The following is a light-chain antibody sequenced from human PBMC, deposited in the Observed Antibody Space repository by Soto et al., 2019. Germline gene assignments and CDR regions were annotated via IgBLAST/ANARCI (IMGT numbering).Light chain of an antibody. Sequence: QPVLTQPPSVSGAPGQTVAISCTGTSSNIGPGFDVHWYQQVPGTAPKLVLYGNTIRPSGVPDRFSGSRSGSSASLVITGLRAEDEADYYCQSYDSSLTGSVFGTGTKLTVL. CDR3: QSYDSSLTGSV. V-gene: IGLV1-40*01. J-gene: IGLJ1*01. CDR1: SSNIGPGFD. CDR2: GNT.